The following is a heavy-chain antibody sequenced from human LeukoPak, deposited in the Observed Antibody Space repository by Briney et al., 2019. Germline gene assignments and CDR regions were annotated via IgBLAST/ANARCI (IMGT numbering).Heavy chain of an antibody. CDR1: GYTFTSYG. CDR3: ARDKFGITMVRGANGWFDP. J-gene: IGHJ5*02. CDR2: ISAYNGNT. Sequence: ASVKVSCKASGYTFTSYGISWVRQAPGQGLEWMGWISAYNGNTNYAQKLQGRVTMTTDTSTSTAYMELRSLRSDDTAVYYCARDKFGITMVRGANGWFDPWGQGTLVTVSS. V-gene: IGHV1-18*01. D-gene: IGHD3-10*01.